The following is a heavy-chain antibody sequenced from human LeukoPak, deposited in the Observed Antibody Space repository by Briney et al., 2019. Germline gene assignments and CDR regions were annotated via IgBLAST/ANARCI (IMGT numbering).Heavy chain of an antibody. Sequence: GGSLRLSCAASGFTFDDYTMHWVRQAPGKGLEWVSLISWDGGSTYYADSVKGRFPISRDNAKNSLYLQMNSLRAEDTAVYYCARGAPYCSGGSCMYYFDYWGQGTLVTVSS. J-gene: IGHJ4*02. CDR3: ARGAPYCSGGSCMYYFDY. D-gene: IGHD2-15*01. V-gene: IGHV3-43*01. CDR2: ISWDGGST. CDR1: GFTFDDYT.